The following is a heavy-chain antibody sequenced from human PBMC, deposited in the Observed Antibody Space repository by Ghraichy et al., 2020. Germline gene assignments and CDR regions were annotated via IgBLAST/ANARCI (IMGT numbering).Heavy chain of an antibody. CDR3: VKDHQALDYSGRHDVFDL. Sequence: GGSLRLSCSASGFTFISYAMYWVRQAPGKGPEYVSTINTNGVITYYADSVRGRFTISRDNSNNTLYLQMTSLRVEDTAVYYCVKDHQALDYSGRHDVFDLWGQGTMVTVSS. D-gene: IGHD1-26*01. J-gene: IGHJ3*01. CDR2: INTNGVIT. V-gene: IGHV3-64D*09. CDR1: GFTFISYA.